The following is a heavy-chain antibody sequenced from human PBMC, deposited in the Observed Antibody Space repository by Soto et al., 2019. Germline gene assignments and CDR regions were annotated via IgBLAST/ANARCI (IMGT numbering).Heavy chain of an antibody. D-gene: IGHD2-21*02. J-gene: IGHJ1*01. CDR3: ARRLTAKVTAMGY. V-gene: IGHV3-30-3*01. Sequence: QVQLVESGGGVVQPGRALRLSCSASGFTFSDYALHWVLQAPGTGMEFVAVISDDGINKYIADSVKGRFIISRDNPKNTVFLQMSSLGLEDTAIYYCARRLTAKVTAMGYWGQGTLATVSS. CDR2: ISDDGINK. CDR1: GFTFSDYA.